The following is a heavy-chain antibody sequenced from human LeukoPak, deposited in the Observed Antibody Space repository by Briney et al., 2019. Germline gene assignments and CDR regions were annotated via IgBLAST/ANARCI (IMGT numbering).Heavy chain of an antibody. J-gene: IGHJ4*02. CDR3: AAHEAIFGVVEYYFDY. CDR2: INPSGGST. Sequence: ASVKVSCKASGYTLTSYYIHWVRQAPGQGLEWMGIINPSGGSTSYAQKFQGRVTMTRDTSTSTVYMELSSLRSEDTAVYYCAAHEAIFGVVEYYFDYWGQGTLVTVSS. D-gene: IGHD3-3*01. V-gene: IGHV1-46*01. CDR1: GYTLTSYY.